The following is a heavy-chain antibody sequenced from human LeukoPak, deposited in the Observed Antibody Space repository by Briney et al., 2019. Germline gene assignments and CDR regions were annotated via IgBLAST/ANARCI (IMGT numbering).Heavy chain of an antibody. D-gene: IGHD3-9*01. CDR3: ARGRRSGYDILTGYYGY. V-gene: IGHV1-2*02. Sequence: GAAVKVSCKASGYTFTGYYMHWVRQAPVQGLEWMGWINPNSGGTNYAQKFQGRVTMTRDTSISTAYMELSRLRSDDTAVYYCARGRRSGYDILTGYYGYWGQGTLVTVSS. CDR1: GYTFTGYY. J-gene: IGHJ4*02. CDR2: INPNSGGT.